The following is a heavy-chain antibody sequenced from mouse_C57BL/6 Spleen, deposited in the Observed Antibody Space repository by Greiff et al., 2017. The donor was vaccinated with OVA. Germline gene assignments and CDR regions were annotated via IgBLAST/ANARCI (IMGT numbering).Heavy chain of an antibody. Sequence: QVQLQQPGAELVKPGASVKVSCKASGYTFPSYWMHWVKQRPGQGLEWIGRIHPSDSDTNYNQKFKGKATLTVDKSSRTAYMQLSSRTSEDSAVYYCAIGKSLPGTGFAYWGQGTLVTVSA. CDR3: AIGKSLPGTGFAY. CDR1: GYTFPSYW. CDR2: IHPSDSDT. V-gene: IGHV1-74*01. J-gene: IGHJ3*01. D-gene: IGHD4-1*01.